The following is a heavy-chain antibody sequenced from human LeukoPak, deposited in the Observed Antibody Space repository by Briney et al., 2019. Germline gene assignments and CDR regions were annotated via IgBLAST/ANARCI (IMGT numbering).Heavy chain of an antibody. Sequence: SETLSLTCTVYGGSISSYYWSWIRQPPGKGLEWIGYIYYSGSTNYNPSLKSRVTISVDTSKNQFSLKLSSVTAADTAVYYCARQRFGMDVWGKGTTVTVSS. CDR1: GGSISSYY. V-gene: IGHV4-59*08. J-gene: IGHJ6*04. CDR2: IYYSGST. CDR3: ARQRFGMDV.